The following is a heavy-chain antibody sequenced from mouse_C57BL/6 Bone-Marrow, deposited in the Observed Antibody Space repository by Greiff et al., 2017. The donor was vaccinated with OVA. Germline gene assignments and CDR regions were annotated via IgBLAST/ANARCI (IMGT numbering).Heavy chain of an antibody. CDR3: ARERYYDSFDY. CDR1: GYTFTSYW. D-gene: IGHD1-1*02. J-gene: IGHJ2*01. CDR2: IDPSDSYT. Sequence: QVQLQQSGAELVMPGASVKLSCKASGYTFTSYWMHWVKQRHGQGLEWIGEIDPSDSYTNYNQKFKGKSTLTVDKSSSTAYMQLSSLTSEDSAVYYCARERYYDSFDYWGQGTTLTVSS. V-gene: IGHV1-69*01.